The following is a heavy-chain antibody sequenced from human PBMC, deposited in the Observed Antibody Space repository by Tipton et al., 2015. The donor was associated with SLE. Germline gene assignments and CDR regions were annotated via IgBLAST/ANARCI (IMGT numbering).Heavy chain of an antibody. Sequence: GLVKPSETLSLTCTVSGGSISSHYWSWIRQPPGKGLEWIGYIYYSGSTNYNPSLKSRVTISVDTSKNQFSLKLSSVTAADTAVYYCASDGSGSYDPHDAFDIWGQGTMVTVSS. D-gene: IGHD3-10*01. J-gene: IGHJ3*02. CDR1: GGSISSHY. CDR2: IYYSGST. CDR3: ASDGSGSYDPHDAFDI. V-gene: IGHV4-59*11.